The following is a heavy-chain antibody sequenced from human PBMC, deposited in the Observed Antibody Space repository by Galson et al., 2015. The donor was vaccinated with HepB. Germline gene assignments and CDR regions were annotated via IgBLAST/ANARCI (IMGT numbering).Heavy chain of an antibody. CDR2: ISAYNGNT. V-gene: IGHV1-18*04. D-gene: IGHD4-11*01. J-gene: IGHJ5*02. CDR1: GNMFTRYG. Sequence: SVKVSCKASGNMFTRYGINWVRQAPGQGPEWMGLISAYNGNTNYAQKFQGRVTMTTDTSTNTVYMELRSLRSDDTAVYYCTRSTVTSSSDWFDPWGQGTLVTVSS. CDR3: TRSTVTSSSDWFDP.